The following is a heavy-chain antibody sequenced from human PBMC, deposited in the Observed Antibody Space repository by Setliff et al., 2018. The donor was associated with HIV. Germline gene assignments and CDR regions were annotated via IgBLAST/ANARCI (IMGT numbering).Heavy chain of an antibody. CDR2: IIPLFGTT. V-gene: IGHV1-69*13. Sequence: ASVKVSCKAPGGTFNNYAISWVRQAPGQGLEWVGGIIPLFGTTNYAQKFQGRVTITADESTNTAHMELNSLRSIDTAMYYCATVFYYNSESYSLDYWGQGMLVTVSS. CDR1: GGTFNNYA. J-gene: IGHJ4*02. CDR3: ATVFYYNSESYSLDY. D-gene: IGHD3-10*01.